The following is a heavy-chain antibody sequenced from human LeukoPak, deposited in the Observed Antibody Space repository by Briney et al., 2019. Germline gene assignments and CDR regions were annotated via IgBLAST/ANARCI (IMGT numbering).Heavy chain of an antibody. V-gene: IGHV4-59*01. J-gene: IGHJ6*03. CDR3: ARAPERWYSYGSYTYHYMDV. Sequence: RTSETLSLTCSVSGGSINSYYWNWIRQPPGKVLEWIGSISYSGSTNYNPSLESRVTISVDTSKNQISLKLSSVTAADTAIYYCARAPERWYSYGSYTYHYMDVWGRGTTVTVSS. CDR2: ISYSGST. D-gene: IGHD3-10*01. CDR1: GGSINSYY.